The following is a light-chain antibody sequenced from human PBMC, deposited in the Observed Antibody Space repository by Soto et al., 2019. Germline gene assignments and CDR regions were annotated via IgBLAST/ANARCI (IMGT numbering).Light chain of an antibody. J-gene: IGKJ1*01. CDR3: QQYNNWPRT. Sequence: EIVLTQSPGTLSLSPGERATLSCRASRSISTYLAWYQQKPGQAPRLLIYGASTRATGIPARFSGSGSGTEFTLTISSLQSEDFAVYYCQQYNNWPRTFGQGTKVDIK. CDR1: RSISTY. V-gene: IGKV3-15*01. CDR2: GAS.